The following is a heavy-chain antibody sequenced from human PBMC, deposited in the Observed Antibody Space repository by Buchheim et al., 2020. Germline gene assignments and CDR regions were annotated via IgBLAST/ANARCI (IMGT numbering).Heavy chain of an antibody. CDR3: ARVFSRSGYQRYYFDY. CDR1: GGSISSGGYS. Sequence: QLQLQESGSGLVKPSQTLSLTCAVSGGSISSGGYSWSWIRQPPGKGLEWIGYISHSGSTYYNPSLKSRITISVDRSKTQSSLKLSSVTAADTAVYYCARVFSRSGYQRYYFDYWGQGTL. CDR2: ISHSGST. V-gene: IGHV4-30-2*01. D-gene: IGHD3-22*01. J-gene: IGHJ4*02.